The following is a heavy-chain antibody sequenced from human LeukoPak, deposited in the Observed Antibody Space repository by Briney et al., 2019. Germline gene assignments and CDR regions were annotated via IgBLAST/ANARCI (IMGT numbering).Heavy chain of an antibody. CDR3: ARGYGDYRYLFDY. Sequence: PGGSLRLSCAASGFTFTSYSMSWVRQAPGKGLEWVSSISSSSSYIYYADSVKGRFTISRDNAKNSLYLQMNSLRAEDTAVYYCARGYGDYRYLFDYWGQGTLVTVSS. D-gene: IGHD4-17*01. J-gene: IGHJ4*02. CDR1: GFTFTSYS. V-gene: IGHV3-21*01. CDR2: ISSSSSYI.